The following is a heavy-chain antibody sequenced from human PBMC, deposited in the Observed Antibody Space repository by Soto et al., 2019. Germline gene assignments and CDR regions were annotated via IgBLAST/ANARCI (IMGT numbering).Heavy chain of an antibody. CDR1: GFTFSSYA. D-gene: IGHD2-2*01. J-gene: IGHJ4*02. CDR3: AKVGTVKIVVGTAAMKRFDY. CDR2: ISGGGGST. Sequence: GGSLRLSCAASGFTFSSYAMSWVRQAPGKGLEWVSAISGGGGSTYYADSVKGRFTISRDNSKNTLYLQMNSLRAEDMGVYYCAKVGTVKIVVGTAAMKRFDYWGQGTLVTVSS. V-gene: IGHV3-23*01.